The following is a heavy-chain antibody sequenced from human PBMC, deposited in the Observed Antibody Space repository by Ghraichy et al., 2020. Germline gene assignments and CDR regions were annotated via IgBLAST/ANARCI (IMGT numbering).Heavy chain of an antibody. CDR1: GYSFTNYW. CDR3: ARHSSGSSGWYDLVDY. CDR2: IYPCDPVT. J-gene: IGHJ4*02. D-gene: IGHD6-19*01. V-gene: IGHV5-51*01. Sequence: GESLNISCKGSGYSFTNYWIGWVRQMAGKGLEWLGCIYPCDPVTRYSPSFLGQVTISADKSISTAYLQWSILKATDTAMYYCARHSSGSSGWYDLVDYWGQGTLVTVSS.